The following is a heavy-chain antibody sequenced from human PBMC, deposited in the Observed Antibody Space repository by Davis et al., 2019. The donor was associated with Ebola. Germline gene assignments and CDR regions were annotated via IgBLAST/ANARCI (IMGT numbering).Heavy chain of an antibody. J-gene: IGHJ6*02. CDR2: INAGNGDT. D-gene: IGHD2-15*01. Sequence: AASVKVSCKASGYIFTTYAIHWVRQAPGQRLEWMGWINAGNGDTKSSQKFQGRVTITRDTSASTVYMELSSLRSEDTAVYYCARRLYCSGGSCYEYCYGMDVWGQGTTVTVSS. V-gene: IGHV1-3*01. CDR3: ARRLYCSGGSCYEYCYGMDV. CDR1: GYIFTTYA.